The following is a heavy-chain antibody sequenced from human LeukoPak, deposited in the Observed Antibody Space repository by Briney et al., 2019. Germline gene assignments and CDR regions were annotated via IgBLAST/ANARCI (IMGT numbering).Heavy chain of an antibody. J-gene: IGHJ4*02. D-gene: IGHD3-10*01. Sequence: PSETLSLTCAVYGGSFSGHYWGWIRQPPGKGLEWIGEINHSGSTNYNPSLKSRVTISVDTSKNQYSLKLSSVTAADTAVYYCARGHIWFGELLDFDYWGQGTLVTVSS. CDR2: INHSGST. CDR1: GGSFSGHY. CDR3: ARGHIWFGELLDFDY. V-gene: IGHV4-34*01.